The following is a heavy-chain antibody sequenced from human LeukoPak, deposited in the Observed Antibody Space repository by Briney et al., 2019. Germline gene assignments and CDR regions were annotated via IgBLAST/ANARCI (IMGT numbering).Heavy chain of an antibody. J-gene: IGHJ4*02. CDR1: GFTFSENW. CDR3: ARDGTCLDF. Sequence: PGGSLILSCGASGFTFSENWMSWVRQAPGRGPEWVADIKGGGSKMYYVDSVKGRFTISRDNDKNALYLQMNNLRVEDTGVYYCARDGTCLDFWGQGVLVTVSS. CDR2: IKGGGSKM. V-gene: IGHV3-7*01.